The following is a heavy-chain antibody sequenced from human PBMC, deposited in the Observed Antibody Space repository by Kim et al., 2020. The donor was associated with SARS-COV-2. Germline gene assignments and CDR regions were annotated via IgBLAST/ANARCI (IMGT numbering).Heavy chain of an antibody. D-gene: IGHD5-12*01. J-gene: IGHJ4*02. CDR3: AKLIPDSGGPFDA. Sequence: YYRGSVKGRFTVSRDNSKNMLYLQMKSLRAEDTAVYYCAKLIPDSGGPFDAWGLGTLVTVSS. V-gene: IGHV3-23*01.